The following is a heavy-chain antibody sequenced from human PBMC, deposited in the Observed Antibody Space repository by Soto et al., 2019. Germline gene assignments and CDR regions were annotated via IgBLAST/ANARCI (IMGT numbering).Heavy chain of an antibody. Sequence: EVQLLESGGGLVQPGGSLRLSCAASGFTFSSYAMSWVRQAPGKGLEWVSAISGSGGSKYYADSVKGRFTISRDNSKNSLYLQMNSLRAEDTAVYYCAKGYYYDSSGYFRWYFDLWGRCTLVTVSS. D-gene: IGHD3-22*01. V-gene: IGHV3-23*01. J-gene: IGHJ2*01. CDR1: GFTFSSYA. CDR3: AKGYYYDSSGYFRWYFDL. CDR2: ISGSGGSK.